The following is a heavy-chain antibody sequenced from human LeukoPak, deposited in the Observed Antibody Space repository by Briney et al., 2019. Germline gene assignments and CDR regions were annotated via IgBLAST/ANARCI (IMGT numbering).Heavy chain of an antibody. D-gene: IGHD3-10*01. CDR1: GFTFSSYA. J-gene: IGHJ4*02. V-gene: IGHV3-23*01. CDR3: AKGVEVLWFGELSNDY. CDR2: ISGSGGST. Sequence: GGSLRLSCAASGFTFSSYAMSWARQAPGKGLEWVSAISGSGGSTYYADSVKGRFTISRDNSKNTLYLQMNSLRAEDTAVYYCAKGVEVLWFGELSNDYWGQGTLATVSS.